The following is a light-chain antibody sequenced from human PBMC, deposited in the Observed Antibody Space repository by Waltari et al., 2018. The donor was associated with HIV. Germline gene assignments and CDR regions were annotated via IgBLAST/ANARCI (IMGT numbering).Light chain of an antibody. CDR3: SSYTTSSTLV. V-gene: IGLV2-14*01. J-gene: IGLJ2*01. CDR1: SSDVGGYNY. Sequence: QSALTQPASVSGSPGQSITISCTGTSSDVGGYNYVSWYQQHPVKAPKLMIYEVTNRPSGVSNRFSGSKSANTASLTISGLQAEDEADYYCSSYTTSSTLVFGGGTKVTVL. CDR2: EVT.